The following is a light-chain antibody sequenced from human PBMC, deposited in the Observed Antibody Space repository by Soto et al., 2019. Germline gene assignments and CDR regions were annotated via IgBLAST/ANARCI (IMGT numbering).Light chain of an antibody. V-gene: IGLV2-23*01. CDR2: EGT. CDR1: SSDIGRYNL. Sequence: SVLTQPASVSGSPGQSIPISCTGTSSDIGRYNLVSWYQQHPGKAPKLIIYEGTKRPSGVSNHFSGSKSGNTASLTISGLQAEDEADYYCCSYAGGSSYVFGTGTKVTVL. J-gene: IGLJ1*01. CDR3: CSYAGGSSYV.